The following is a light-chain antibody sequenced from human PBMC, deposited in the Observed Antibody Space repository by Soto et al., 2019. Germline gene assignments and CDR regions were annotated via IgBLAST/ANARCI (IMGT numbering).Light chain of an antibody. CDR1: SSNIETNY. CDR3: AAWDGSLSGWV. V-gene: IGLV1-47*01. J-gene: IGLJ3*02. CDR2: RNN. Sequence: QSVLTQPPSASGTPGQRVTISCSGSSSNIETNYVYWYQQLPGTAPKVLIYRNNQRPSQVPDRFSASKSGTSASLAISGLRSEDEADYYCAAWDGSLSGWVFGGGTKLTVL.